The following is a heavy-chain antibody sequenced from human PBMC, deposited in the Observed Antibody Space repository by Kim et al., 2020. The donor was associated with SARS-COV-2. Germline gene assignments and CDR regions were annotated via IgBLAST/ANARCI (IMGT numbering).Heavy chain of an antibody. J-gene: IGHJ4*02. CDR1: GFTFSSYA. V-gene: IGHV3-30*04. Sequence: GGSLRLSCAASGFTFSSYAMHWVRQAPGKGLEWVAVISYDGSNKYYADSVKGRFTISRDNSKNTLYLQMNSLRAEDTAVYYCAREGIAAAGATFDYWGQGTPVTVSS. CDR3: AREGIAAAGATFDY. D-gene: IGHD6-13*01. CDR2: ISYDGSNK.